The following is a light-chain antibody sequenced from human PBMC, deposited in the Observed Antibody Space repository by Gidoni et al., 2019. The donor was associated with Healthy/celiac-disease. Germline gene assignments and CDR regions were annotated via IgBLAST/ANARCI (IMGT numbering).Light chain of an antibody. V-gene: IGLV3-25*02. Sequence: SSDLTQPPSVPVSPGQTARITCSGDALPKQYAYWYQQKPGQAPVLVIYKDSERPSGIPERFSGSSSGTTVTLTISGVQAEDEADYYCQSADSSGTYGVFGGGTKLTVL. CDR3: QSADSSGTYGV. J-gene: IGLJ3*02. CDR1: ALPKQY. CDR2: KDS.